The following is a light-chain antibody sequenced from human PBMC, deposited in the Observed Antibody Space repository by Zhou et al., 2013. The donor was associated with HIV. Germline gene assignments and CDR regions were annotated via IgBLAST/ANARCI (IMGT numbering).Light chain of an antibody. Sequence: DIQMTQSPFTLSASVGERVTISCRASQSINNWLAWYQQRPGTAPKLLIYQASSLESGVPSRFSGSGSGTEFTLTISSLQPDDFATYYCQQYNNYSGTFGPGTRVDMK. CDR1: QSINNW. CDR2: QAS. CDR3: QQYNNYSGT. V-gene: IGKV1-5*03. J-gene: IGKJ3*01.